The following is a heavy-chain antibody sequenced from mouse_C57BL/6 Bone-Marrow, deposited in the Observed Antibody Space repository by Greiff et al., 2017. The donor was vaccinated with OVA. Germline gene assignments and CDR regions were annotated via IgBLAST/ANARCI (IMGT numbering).Heavy chain of an antibody. V-gene: IGHV1-63*01. D-gene: IGHD1-1*01. CDR2: IYPGGGYT. J-gene: IGHJ4*01. CDR1: GYTFTNYW. Sequence: VQLQQSGAELVRPGTSVKMSCKASGYTFTNYWIGWAKQRPGHGLEWIGDIYPGGGYTNYNEKFKGKATLTADKSSSTAYMQFSSLTSEDSAIYYFERLTTVVPYAMDYWGQGTSVTVSS. CDR3: ERLTTVVPYAMDY.